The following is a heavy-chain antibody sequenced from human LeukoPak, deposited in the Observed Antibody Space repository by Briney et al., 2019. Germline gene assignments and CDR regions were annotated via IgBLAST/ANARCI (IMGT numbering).Heavy chain of an antibody. J-gene: IGHJ4*02. CDR1: GFIFDNHA. CDR3: ARDMDSGGGN. CDR2: INWDGGTA. V-gene: IGHV3-20*04. Sequence: PGGSLRLSCAVSGFIFDNHAMSWVRQAPGKGLEWVSGINWDGGTADYADSVKGRFTMSRDNAANFLYLQMDSLRAEDTAFYYCARDMDSGGGNWGQGTLVIVSS. D-gene: IGHD2-2*03.